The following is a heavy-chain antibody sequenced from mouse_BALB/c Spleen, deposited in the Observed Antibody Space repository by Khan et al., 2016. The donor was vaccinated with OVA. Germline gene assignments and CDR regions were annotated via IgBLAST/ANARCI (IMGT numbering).Heavy chain of an antibody. CDR3: ARRNYFGYTFAY. CDR1: GYTFTDYY. D-gene: IGHD1-2*01. Sequence: QVQLQQSGAELARPGASVKLSCKASGYTFTDYYINWVKQRTGQGLEWIGEISPGSGDTYYNEKFKGKATLTADKSSSTAYMQLSSLTSEASAAYVCARRNYFGYTFAYWGQGTLVTVSA. V-gene: IGHV1-77*01. CDR2: ISPGSGDT. J-gene: IGHJ3*01.